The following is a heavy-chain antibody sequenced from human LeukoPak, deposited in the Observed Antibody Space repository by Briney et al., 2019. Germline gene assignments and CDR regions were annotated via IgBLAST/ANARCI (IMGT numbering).Heavy chain of an antibody. V-gene: IGHV4-59*01. Sequence: SETLSLTCTVSGGSISSYYWSWIRQPPGKGLEWIGYIYYSGSTNYNPSLKSRVTISVDTSKNQFSLKLSSVTAADTAVYYCARAYPNCGGGSCSLLYFDYWGQGTLVTVSS. CDR1: GGSISSYY. CDR2: IYYSGST. J-gene: IGHJ4*02. D-gene: IGHD2-15*01. CDR3: ARAYPNCGGGSCSLLYFDY.